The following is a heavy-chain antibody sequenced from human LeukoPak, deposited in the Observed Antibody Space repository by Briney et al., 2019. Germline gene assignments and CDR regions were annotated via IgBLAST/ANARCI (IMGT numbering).Heavy chain of an antibody. J-gene: IGHJ6*02. Sequence: ASVKVSCKASGYTFTSYGISWVRQAPGQGLEWMGWISAYNGNTNYAQKLQGRVTMTTDTSTSTAYMELRSLRSDDTAVYYCARDRYCSSTSCLGGYYYYYGMDVWGQGTTVTASS. D-gene: IGHD2-2*01. CDR3: ARDRYCSSTSCLGGYYYYYGMDV. CDR2: ISAYNGNT. CDR1: GYTFTSYG. V-gene: IGHV1-18*01.